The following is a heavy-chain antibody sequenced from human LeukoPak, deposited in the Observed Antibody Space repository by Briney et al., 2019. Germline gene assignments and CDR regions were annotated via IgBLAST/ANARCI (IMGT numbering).Heavy chain of an antibody. CDR3: ARDCSRGSYKGRDYYMDV. Sequence: PGGSLRLPCAPSGFTLSIYSMNGVPHAPGKGREWVSPITSSSSYIYYAHSVRGRFTIPRDKPKNTLYLKINLLSAQATCGYCCARDCSRGSYKGRDYYMDVWGKGTTVTVSS. CDR2: ITSSSSYI. J-gene: IGHJ6*03. D-gene: IGHD1-26*01. CDR1: GFTLSIYS. V-gene: IGHV3-21*01.